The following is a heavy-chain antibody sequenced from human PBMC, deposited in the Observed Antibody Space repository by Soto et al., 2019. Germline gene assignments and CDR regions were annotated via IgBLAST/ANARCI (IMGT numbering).Heavy chain of an antibody. V-gene: IGHV1-18*01. D-gene: IGHD2-15*01. CDR3: ARCFCSVGSCYTCWHLDL. Sequence: QVQLVQSGAEVKKPGASVKVSCKASGYTFNNYGISWVRQAPGQGLEWMGWIGPYNGNTDHAQNFQGRVTMTTDTSTNTAYMELRSLRSYDTDLYYCARCFCSVGSCYTCWHLDLWGRGTLVTVSS. J-gene: IGHJ2*01. CDR1: GYTFNNYG. CDR2: IGPYNGNT.